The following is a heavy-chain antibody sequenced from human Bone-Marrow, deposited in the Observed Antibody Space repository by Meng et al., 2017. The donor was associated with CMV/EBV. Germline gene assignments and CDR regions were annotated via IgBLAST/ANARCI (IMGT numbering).Heavy chain of an antibody. CDR1: GGSISISSYY. D-gene: IGHD2-2*01. J-gene: IGHJ3*02. Sequence: SETLSLTCTVSGGSISISSYYWGWIRQPPGKGLEWIGSIYYSGSTYYNPSLKSRVTIAVDTSKNPFSLKLSSVTAADTAVYYCARDSSTSWSGDAFDIWGQGTMVTVSS. CDR3: ARDSSTSWSGDAFDI. CDR2: IYYSGST. V-gene: IGHV4-39*07.